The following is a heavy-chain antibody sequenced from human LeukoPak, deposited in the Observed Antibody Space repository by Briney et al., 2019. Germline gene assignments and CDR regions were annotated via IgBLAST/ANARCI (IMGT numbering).Heavy chain of an antibody. J-gene: IGHJ4*02. V-gene: IGHV3-21*01. CDR3: ARDLNTVTTYYFDD. Sequence: GGSLRPSCAASGFTFSSYSMNWVRQAPGKGLEWVSSISSSSSYIYYADSVKGRFTISRDNAKNSLYLQMNSLRAEDTAVYYCARDLNTVTTYYFDDWGQGTLVTVSS. CDR2: ISSSSSYI. D-gene: IGHD4-17*01. CDR1: GFTFSSYS.